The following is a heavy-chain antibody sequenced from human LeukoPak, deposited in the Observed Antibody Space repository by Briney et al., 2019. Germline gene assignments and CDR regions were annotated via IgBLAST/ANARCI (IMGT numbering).Heavy chain of an antibody. D-gene: IGHD4-17*01. Sequence: ASVKVSCKASGYNFTKYGINWVRQAPGQGLAWMGWISGYNGNTDYGQNLQGRVTMTTDTSTSTAYVEVRSLRSDDTAIYYCARGHGDYAGQPFDYYGLDVWGQGTTVTVSS. V-gene: IGHV1-18*01. CDR2: ISGYNGNT. CDR1: GYNFTKYG. J-gene: IGHJ6*02. CDR3: ARGHGDYAGQPFDYYGLDV.